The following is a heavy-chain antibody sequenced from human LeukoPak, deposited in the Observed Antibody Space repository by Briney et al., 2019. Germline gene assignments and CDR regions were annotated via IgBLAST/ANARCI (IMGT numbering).Heavy chain of an antibody. D-gene: IGHD2-15*01. Sequence: ASVKVSCKASGYTFTGYYMHWVRQAPGQGLEWMGWINPNSGGTNYAQKFQGRVTMTRDTSISTAYMELSRLRSDDTAVYYCAREVGYCSGGGCYGDAFDIWGQGTMVTVSS. CDR3: AREVGYCSGGGCYGDAFDI. CDR2: INPNSGGT. V-gene: IGHV1-2*02. J-gene: IGHJ3*02. CDR1: GYTFTGYY.